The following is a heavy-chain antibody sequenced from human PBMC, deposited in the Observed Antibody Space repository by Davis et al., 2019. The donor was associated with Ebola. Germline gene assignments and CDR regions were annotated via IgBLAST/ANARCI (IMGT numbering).Heavy chain of an antibody. V-gene: IGHV3-74*01. CDR1: GFTFSSYW. Sequence: GESLKISCAASGFTFSSYWMHWVRQAPGKGLVWVSRINSDGSSTSYADSVKGRFTISRDNAKNSLYLQMNSLRAEDTALYYCAKAYSSGWYGSDYWGQGTLVTVSS. J-gene: IGHJ4*02. D-gene: IGHD6-19*01. CDR2: INSDGSST. CDR3: AKAYSSGWYGSDY.